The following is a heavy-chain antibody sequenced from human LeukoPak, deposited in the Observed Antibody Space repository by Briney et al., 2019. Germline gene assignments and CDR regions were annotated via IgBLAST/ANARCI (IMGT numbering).Heavy chain of an antibody. CDR2: INHSGST. Sequence: PSETLSLTCAVYGGSFSGYYWSWIRQPPGKGLEWIGEINHSGSTNYNPSLKSRVTISVDTSKNQFSLKLSSVTAADTAVYYCARHRHSFVVVVAGLYYGMDVWGQGTTVTVSS. V-gene: IGHV4-34*01. J-gene: IGHJ6*02. CDR3: ARHRHSFVVVVAGLYYGMDV. D-gene: IGHD2-15*01. CDR1: GGSFSGYY.